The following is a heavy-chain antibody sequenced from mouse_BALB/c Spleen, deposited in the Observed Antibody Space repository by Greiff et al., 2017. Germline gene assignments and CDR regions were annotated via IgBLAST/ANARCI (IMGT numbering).Heavy chain of an antibody. Sequence: EVKLVESGGGLVKPGGSLKLSCAASGFTFSSYAMSWVRQSPEKRLEWVAEISSGGSYTYYPDTVTGRFTISRDNAKNTLYLEMSSLRSEDTAMYYCAREDLLSPPWFAYWGQGTLVTVSA. CDR1: GFTFSSYA. CDR3: AREDLLSPPWFAY. D-gene: IGHD2-1*01. V-gene: IGHV5-9-4*01. CDR2: ISSGGSYT. J-gene: IGHJ3*01.